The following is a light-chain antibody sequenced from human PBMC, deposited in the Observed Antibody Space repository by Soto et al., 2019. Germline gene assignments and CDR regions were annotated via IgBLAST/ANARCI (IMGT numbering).Light chain of an antibody. J-gene: IGLJ2*01. CDR1: SGDVGNYNL. CDR3: CAYAGGSVYVV. Sequence: QSVLTQPASVSGSPGQSITISCTGTSGDVGNYNLVSWYQQHPGKAPHLVIYEVSKRPSGVSYRFSGSTSGNTASQTISGLQAEAEADYYCCAYAGGSVYVVFGGGTKLTVL. CDR2: EVS. V-gene: IGLV2-23*02.